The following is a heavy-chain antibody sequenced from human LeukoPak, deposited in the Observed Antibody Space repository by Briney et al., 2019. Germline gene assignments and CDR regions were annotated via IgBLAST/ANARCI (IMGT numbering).Heavy chain of an antibody. CDR3: AKRDIVVVVAAHNAEYFQH. CDR2: ISGSGGST. CDR1: GFTFSSYA. J-gene: IGHJ1*01. D-gene: IGHD2-15*01. Sequence: GGSLRLSCAASGFTFSSYAMSWVRQAPGKGLEWVSAISGSGGSTYYADSVKGRFTISRDNSKNTLYLQMNSLRAEDTAVYYCAKRDIVVVVAAHNAEYFQHWGQGTLVTVSS. V-gene: IGHV3-23*01.